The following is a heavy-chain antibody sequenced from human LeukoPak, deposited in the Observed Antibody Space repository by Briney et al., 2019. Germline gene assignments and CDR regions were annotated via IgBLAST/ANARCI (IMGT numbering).Heavy chain of an antibody. CDR1: GFTFNNYA. Sequence: GGSLRLSCAASGFTFNNYAMNWVRQAPGKGLEWVSSISGGGETTYYADSAKGRFTISRDNSKNTLYLQMNSLRAEDTAVYYCAREPFDYWGQGTLVTVSS. J-gene: IGHJ4*02. CDR2: ISGGGETT. V-gene: IGHV3-23*01. CDR3: AREPFDY.